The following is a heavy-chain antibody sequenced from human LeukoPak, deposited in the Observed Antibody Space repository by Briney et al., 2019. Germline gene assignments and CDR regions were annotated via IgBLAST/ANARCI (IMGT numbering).Heavy chain of an antibody. CDR3: ARGGIAVAGIDFRGFDP. D-gene: IGHD6-19*01. CDR2: ISYDGSNK. V-gene: IGHV3-30*04. CDR1: GFTFSNYA. Sequence: PGGSLRLSCAASGFTFSNYAMYWVRQAPGKGLEWVAVISYDGSNKYYADSVKGRFTISRDNSKNTLYLQMNSLRVEDTAVYYCARGGIAVAGIDFRGFDPWGQGTLVTVSS. J-gene: IGHJ5*02.